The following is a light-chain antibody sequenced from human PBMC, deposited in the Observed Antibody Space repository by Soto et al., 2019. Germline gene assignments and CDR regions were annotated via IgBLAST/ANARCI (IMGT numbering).Light chain of an antibody. CDR1: SSDVGGYNY. J-gene: IGLJ1*01. CDR3: SSYTSGSTLYV. V-gene: IGLV2-14*01. CDR2: EVS. Sequence: ALTQPASVSGSPGQSITISCTGTSSDVGGYNYVSWYQQHPGKDPKLMIYEVSNRPSGVSNRFSGSKSGNTASLTISGLQAEDEADYYCSSYTSGSTLYVFGSGTKVTVL.